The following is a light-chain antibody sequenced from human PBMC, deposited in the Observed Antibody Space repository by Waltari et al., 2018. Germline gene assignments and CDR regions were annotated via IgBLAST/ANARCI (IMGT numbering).Light chain of an antibody. V-gene: IGKV1-27*01. CDR3: QQYYSYPYS. Sequence: DIQMTQSPSSLSASVGDTLTITCRASQSFSSSLAWYQQNPGKAPKLLIYSASSLQSGVPSRFSGSKSGTDFTLTIRSLQPKDIASYYCQQYYSYPYSFGQGTKVEIK. CDR2: SAS. J-gene: IGKJ2*03. CDR1: QSFSSS.